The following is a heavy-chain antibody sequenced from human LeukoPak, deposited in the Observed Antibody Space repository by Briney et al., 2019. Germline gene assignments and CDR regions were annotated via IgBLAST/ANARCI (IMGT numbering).Heavy chain of an antibody. CDR3: ASNGDDFWSGYSDY. J-gene: IGHJ4*02. Sequence: SETLSLTCAVYGGSFSGYYWSWIRQPPGKGLEWIGEINHSGSTNYIPSLKSRVTISVDTSKNQFSLKLSSVTAADTAVYYCASNGDDFWSGYSDYWGQGTLVTVSS. D-gene: IGHD3-3*01. V-gene: IGHV4-34*01. CDR2: INHSGST. CDR1: GGSFSGYY.